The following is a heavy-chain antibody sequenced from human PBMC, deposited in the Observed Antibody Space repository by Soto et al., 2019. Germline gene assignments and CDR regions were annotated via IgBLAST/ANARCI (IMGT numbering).Heavy chain of an antibody. CDR3: ATDLAAVAGLKATPNYYYGMDV. CDR1: GYTLTELS. V-gene: IGHV1-24*01. Sequence: ASVNVSCKLSGYTLTELSMHWVRQAPGKGLECMGGFDPEDGETIYAQKFQGRVTMTEDTSTDTAYMELSSLRSEDTAVYYCATDLAAVAGLKATPNYYYGMDVWGQGTTVTVSS. J-gene: IGHJ6*02. D-gene: IGHD6-19*01. CDR2: FDPEDGET.